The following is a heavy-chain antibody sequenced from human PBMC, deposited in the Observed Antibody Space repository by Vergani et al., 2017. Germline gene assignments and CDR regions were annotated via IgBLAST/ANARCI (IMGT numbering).Heavy chain of an antibody. CDR3: ARALKLRYSPFGDYYYYGMDV. CDR2: SYHSGST. CDR1: GGTISSSNW. J-gene: IGHJ6*02. Sequence: QVQLQESGPGLVKPPGTLSLTCAVSGGTISSSNWRSWVRPPPGKGLQWIGESYHSGSTNYNPSLKSRVTISVDKSKNQFSLKLSSVTAADTAVYYCARALKLRYSPFGDYYYYGMDVWGQGTTVTVSS. V-gene: IGHV4-4*03. D-gene: IGHD3-9*01.